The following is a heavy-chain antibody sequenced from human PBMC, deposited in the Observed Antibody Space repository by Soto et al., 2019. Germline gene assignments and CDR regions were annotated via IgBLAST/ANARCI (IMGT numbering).Heavy chain of an antibody. CDR3: AREDSIIIPAVSDF. Sequence: GGSLRLSCAVSGFHFRNYGINWVRQAPGKGLEWVSSVSKSDYTYYSDSVKGRFTISRDNAKNSVSLQMTTLRAEDTAVYYCAREDSIIIPAVSDFWGQGTLVTVSS. CDR2: VSKSDYT. V-gene: IGHV3-21*01. D-gene: IGHD3-22*01. J-gene: IGHJ4*02. CDR1: GFHFRNYG.